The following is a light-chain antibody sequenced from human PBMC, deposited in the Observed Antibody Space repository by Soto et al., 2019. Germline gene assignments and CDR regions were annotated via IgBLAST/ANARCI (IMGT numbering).Light chain of an antibody. J-gene: IGLJ2*01. V-gene: IGLV3-21*02. Sequence: SYELTQPPSVSVAPGQTARIACGGDNIGSKSVHWYQQKPGQAPVLVVYDDSDRASGIPERFSGSNSENTATLTISRVEAGDEADFYCQVWDSDSDHVVFGGGNKLTVL. CDR1: NIGSKS. CDR3: QVWDSDSDHVV. CDR2: DDS.